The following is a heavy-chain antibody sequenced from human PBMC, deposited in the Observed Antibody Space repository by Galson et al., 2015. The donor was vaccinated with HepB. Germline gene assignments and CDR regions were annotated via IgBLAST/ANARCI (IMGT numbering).Heavy chain of an antibody. CDR3: ARDHYGSGLFDY. J-gene: IGHJ4*02. CDR1: GDSVSSNSAA. V-gene: IGHV6-1*01. CDR2: IYYRSKWFN. Sequence: CAISGDSVSSNSAAWNWIRQSPSRGLEWLGRIYYRSKWFNDSAVSMKSRITINPDTSKNQFSLQVSSMTPEDTAVYYCARDHYGSGLFDYWGQGTLVTASS. D-gene: IGHD6-19*01.